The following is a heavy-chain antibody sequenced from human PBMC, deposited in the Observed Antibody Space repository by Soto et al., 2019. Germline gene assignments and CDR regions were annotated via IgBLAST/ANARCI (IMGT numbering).Heavy chain of an antibody. D-gene: IGHD5-12*01. CDR2: IFSSGST. J-gene: IGHJ4*02. CDR1: GCSINTFD. CDR3: AREGSYSAYNFAHGIQLWSFDF. V-gene: IGHV4-4*07. Sequence: SGTLSLTCTVSGCSINTFDWSWVRQPAGKGLEWIGRIFSSGSTSFNPSLESRVAMSVDTSKNHFSLNLSSVTAADMAVYYCAREGSYSAYNFAHGIQLWSFDFWGQGALVTVSS.